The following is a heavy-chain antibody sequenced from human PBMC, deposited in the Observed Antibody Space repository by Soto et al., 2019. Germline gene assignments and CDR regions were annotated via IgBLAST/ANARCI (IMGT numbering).Heavy chain of an antibody. J-gene: IGHJ4*02. CDR3: ARGSLLVALDY. V-gene: IGHV1-3*01. CDR1: GYTFRTYA. CDR2: ITAGTGNT. D-gene: IGHD5-12*01. Sequence: ASVKVSCKASGYTFRTYAMHWVRQAPGQGLEWMGWITAGTGNTKYSQKFQGRVTITRDTSVSTVYMELGGLRSEDTAVYYCARGSLLVALDYWGQGSLVTV.